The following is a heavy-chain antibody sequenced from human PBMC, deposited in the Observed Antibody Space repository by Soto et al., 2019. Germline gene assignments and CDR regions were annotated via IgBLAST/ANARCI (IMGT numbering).Heavy chain of an antibody. CDR2: IYYSGST. Sequence: PSETLSLTCTVSGGSISSSSYYWGWIRQPPGKGLEWIGSIYYSGSTYYNPSLKSRVTISVDTSKNQFSLKLSSVTAADTAVYYCARRHSNYGVDEAPGHYYYGMDVWGQGTTVTVSS. D-gene: IGHD4-4*01. CDR3: ARRHSNYGVDEAPGHYYYGMDV. V-gene: IGHV4-39*01. J-gene: IGHJ6*02. CDR1: GGSISSSSYY.